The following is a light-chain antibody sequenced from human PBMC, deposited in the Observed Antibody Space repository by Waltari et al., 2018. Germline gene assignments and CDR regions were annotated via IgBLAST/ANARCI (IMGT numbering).Light chain of an antibody. Sequence: QSALTQPTSVSGSPGQSITISCTGTSSDVGGYNYVSWYQQYPGKVPKLMIYDVSKWPSGVSNRFSGSKSGNTASLTISGLQAEDEADYYYSSYTSSNTVIFGGGTKLTVL. J-gene: IGLJ2*01. CDR3: SSYTSSNTVI. CDR1: SSDVGGYNY. CDR2: DVS. V-gene: IGLV2-14*01.